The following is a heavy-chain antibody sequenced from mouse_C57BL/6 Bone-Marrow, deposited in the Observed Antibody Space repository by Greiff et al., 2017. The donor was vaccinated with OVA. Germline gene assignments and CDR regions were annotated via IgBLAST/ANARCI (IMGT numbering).Heavy chain of an antibody. V-gene: IGHV1-63*01. CDR2: LYPGGGYT. Sequence: QVHVKQSGAELVRPGTSVKMSCKASGYTFTNYWIGWAKQRPGHGLAWIGDLYPGGGYTNYNEKFKGKATLTADKSSSTAYMKFSSLTSEDSAIYYCARRLITTVVAYFDDWGQGTTLTVSS. CDR3: ARRLITTVVAYFDD. CDR1: GYTFTNYW. J-gene: IGHJ2*01. D-gene: IGHD1-1*01.